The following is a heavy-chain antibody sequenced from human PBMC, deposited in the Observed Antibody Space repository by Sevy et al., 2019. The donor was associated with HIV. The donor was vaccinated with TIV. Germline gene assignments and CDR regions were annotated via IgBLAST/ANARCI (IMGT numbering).Heavy chain of an antibody. CDR2: IIPISGPAGPT. D-gene: IGHD2-21*02. CDR1: GDSFSGYT. Sequence: ASVKVSCKSSGDSFSGYTIIWVRQAPGQGLEWMGGIIPISGPAGPTNSAQNFQDRATITADISTHTAYMELSSLRSEDTALYFCARARSYAGDSYYLQYWGQGTLVSVSS. CDR3: ARARSYAGDSYYLQY. V-gene: IGHV1-69*06. J-gene: IGHJ1*01.